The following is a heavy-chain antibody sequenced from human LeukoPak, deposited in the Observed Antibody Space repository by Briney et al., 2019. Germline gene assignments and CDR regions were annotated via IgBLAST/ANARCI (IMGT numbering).Heavy chain of an antibody. CDR2: IIPIFGTA. D-gene: IGHD2-15*01. CDR3: ARSTRVYCSGGSCYPSREYNWFDP. V-gene: IGHV1-69*06. CDR1: GGTFSSYA. Sequence: SVKVSCKASGGTFSSYAISWVRQAPGQGLEWMGGIIPIFGTANYAQKFQGRVTITADKSTSTAYMELRSLRSDDTAVYYCARSTRVYCSGGSCYPSREYNWFDPWGQGTLVTVSS. J-gene: IGHJ5*02.